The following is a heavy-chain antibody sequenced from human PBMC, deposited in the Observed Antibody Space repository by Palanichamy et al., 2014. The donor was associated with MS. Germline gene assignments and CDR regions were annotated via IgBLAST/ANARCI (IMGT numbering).Heavy chain of an antibody. CDR1: GFTVSTNF. CDR3: ARGQATSGNVLDF. D-gene: IGHD6-13*01. J-gene: IGHJ4*02. CDR2: IYRGGNT. V-gene: IGHV3-53*02. Sequence: EVQLVETGGGLIQPGGSLRLSCAASGFTVSTNFMTWVRQAPGKGLEWVSVIYRGGNTYYADSVKGRFSVSRDTSKNTLYLQMNSLGAEDTAVYYCARGQATSGNVLDFWGLGTLVTVSS.